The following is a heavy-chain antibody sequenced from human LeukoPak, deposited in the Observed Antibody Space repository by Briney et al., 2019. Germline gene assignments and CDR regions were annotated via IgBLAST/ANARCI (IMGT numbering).Heavy chain of an antibody. D-gene: IGHD3-10*01. CDR3: ARGGVDYYGSGTYYLMYYFDY. J-gene: IGHJ4*02. Sequence: PGGSLRLSCAASGFTFSSYDMSWVRQAPGKGLEWVSAISGSGGSTYYADSVKGRFTISRDNSEKKLYLQMNSLRAEDTAVYFCARGGVDYYGSGTYYLMYYFDYWGQGALVTVSS. V-gene: IGHV3-23*01. CDR2: ISGSGGST. CDR1: GFTFSSYD.